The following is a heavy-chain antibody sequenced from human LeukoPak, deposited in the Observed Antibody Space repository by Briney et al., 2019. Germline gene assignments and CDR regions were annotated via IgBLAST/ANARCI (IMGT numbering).Heavy chain of an antibody. CDR2: ISYDGSNK. V-gene: IGHV3-30*04. D-gene: IGHD5-24*01. Sequence: PGRSLRLCCAASGFTFSSYAMHWVRQAPGKGLEWVAVISYDGSNKYYADSVKGRFTISRDNSKNTLYLQMNSLRAEATALFFSGRRRHTRWPGSYFDYWGQGTLVTVSS. CDR1: GFTFSSYA. J-gene: IGHJ4*02. CDR3: GRRRHTRWPGSYFDY.